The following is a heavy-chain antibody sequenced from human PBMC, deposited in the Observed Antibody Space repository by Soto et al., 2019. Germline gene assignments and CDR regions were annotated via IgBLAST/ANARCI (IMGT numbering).Heavy chain of an antibody. V-gene: IGHV4-59*08. Sequence: PSETLSLTCTVSGGSISSYYWSWIRQPPGKGLEWIGYIYYSGSTNYNPSLKSRVTISVDTSNNQFSLKLSSVTAADTAVYYCARHYYDSSGPDYWGQGTLVTVSS. D-gene: IGHD3-22*01. J-gene: IGHJ4*02. CDR3: ARHYYDSSGPDY. CDR1: GGSISSYY. CDR2: IYYSGST.